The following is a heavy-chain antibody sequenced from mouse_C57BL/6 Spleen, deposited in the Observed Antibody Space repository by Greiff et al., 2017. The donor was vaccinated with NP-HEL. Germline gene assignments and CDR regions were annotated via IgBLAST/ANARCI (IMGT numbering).Heavy chain of an antibody. CDR1: GYTFTDYY. Sequence: EVQLQQSGPELVKPGASVKISCKASGYTFTDYYMNWVKQSHGKSLEWIGDINPNNGGTSYNQKFKGKATLTVDKSSSTAYMELRSLTSEDSAVYYCARRVYYGSRYYAMDYWGQGTSVTVSS. V-gene: IGHV1-26*01. CDR3: ARRVYYGSRYYAMDY. J-gene: IGHJ4*01. D-gene: IGHD1-1*01. CDR2: INPNNGGT.